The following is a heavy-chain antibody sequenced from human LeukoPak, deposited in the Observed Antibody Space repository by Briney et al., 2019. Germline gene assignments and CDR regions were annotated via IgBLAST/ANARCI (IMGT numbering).Heavy chain of an antibody. D-gene: IGHD2-21*01. CDR3: ARAGGRHAIFDP. CDR1: GGTFSSYA. Sequence: LVKVSCKASGGTFSSYAISWVRQAPGQGLEWMGRIIPILGIANYAQKFQGRVTITADKSTSTAYMELSSLRSEDTAVYYCARAGGRHAIFDPWGQGTLVTVSS. V-gene: IGHV1-69*04. J-gene: IGHJ5*02. CDR2: IIPILGIA.